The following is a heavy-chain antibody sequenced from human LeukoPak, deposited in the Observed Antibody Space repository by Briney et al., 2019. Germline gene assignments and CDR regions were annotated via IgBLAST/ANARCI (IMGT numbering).Heavy chain of an antibody. J-gene: IGHJ3*02. CDR3: ARDRGLVGARRGAFDI. CDR2: IKQDGGEK. V-gene: IGHV3-7*01. Sequence: GSLRLSCAASGFPFSSYWMSWVRQAPGKGLEWVANIKQDGGEKFYVDSVKGRFTISRDNAKNSLYLQMNSLRAEDTAVYYCARDRGLVGARRGAFDIWGQGTLVTVSS. CDR1: GFPFSSYW. D-gene: IGHD1-26*01.